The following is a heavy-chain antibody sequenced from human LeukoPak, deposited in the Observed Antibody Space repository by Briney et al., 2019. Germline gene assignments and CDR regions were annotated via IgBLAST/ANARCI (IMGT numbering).Heavy chain of an antibody. CDR3: ARDAGSGWPDY. CDR2: IIPIFGTA. Sequence: ASVKVSCKASGYTFTSYGISWVRQAPGQGLEWMGGIIPIFGTANYAQKFQGRVTITTDESTSTAYMELSSLRSEDTAVYYCARDAGSGWPDYWGQGTLVTVSS. J-gene: IGHJ4*02. CDR1: GYTFTSYG. V-gene: IGHV1-69*05. D-gene: IGHD6-19*01.